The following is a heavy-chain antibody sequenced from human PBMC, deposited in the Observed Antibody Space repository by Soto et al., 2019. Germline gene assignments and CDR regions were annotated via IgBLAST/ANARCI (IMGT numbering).Heavy chain of an antibody. CDR1: GGSISSGGYY. Sequence: PSETLSLTCTVSGGSISSGGYYWSWIRQHPGKGLEWIGYTYYSGSTYYNPSLKSRVTISVDTSKNQFSLKLSSVTAADTAVYYCARESGSGSYYNGEGAFDIWGQGTMVTVSS. CDR2: TYYSGST. D-gene: IGHD3-10*01. V-gene: IGHV4-31*03. CDR3: ARESGSGSYYNGEGAFDI. J-gene: IGHJ3*02.